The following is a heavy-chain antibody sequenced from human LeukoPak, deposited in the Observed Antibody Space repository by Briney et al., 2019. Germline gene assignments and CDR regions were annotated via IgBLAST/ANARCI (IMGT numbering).Heavy chain of an antibody. CDR2: IDPEDGET. CDR3: VGTHIYYDSGGSSLNKRYAAFDV. Sequence: ASGKIACKVSGYTFTDYHIHWVQQAPGKGLEWMGLIDPEDGETIYAEKFQGRVTLSADTSRDTAYMELSSLRSEDTAVYYCVGTHIYYDSGGSSLNKRYAAFDVWGQGTMVTVSS. J-gene: IGHJ3*01. V-gene: IGHV1-69-2*01. CDR1: GYTFTDYH. D-gene: IGHD3-22*01.